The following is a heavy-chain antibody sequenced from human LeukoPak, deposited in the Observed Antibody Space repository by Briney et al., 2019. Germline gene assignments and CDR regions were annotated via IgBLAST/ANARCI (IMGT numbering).Heavy chain of an antibody. CDR1: GGSISSYY. CDR2: IYYSGST. Sequence: SETLSLTCTVAGGSISSYYWSWIRQPPGKGLEWIGYIYYSGSTNYNPSLKSRVTISVDTSKTQFSLKLSSVTAADTAVYYCAREYCSGGSCPFDYWGQGTLVTVSS. D-gene: IGHD2-15*01. V-gene: IGHV4-59*01. J-gene: IGHJ4*02. CDR3: AREYCSGGSCPFDY.